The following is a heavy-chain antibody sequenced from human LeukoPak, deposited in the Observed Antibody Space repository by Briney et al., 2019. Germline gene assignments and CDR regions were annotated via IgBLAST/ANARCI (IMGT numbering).Heavy chain of an antibody. Sequence: SVKVSCKASGGTFSSYTISWVRQAPGQGLEWMGRVIPIFGTANYAQKFQGRVTITTDESTSTAYMELSSLRSEDTAVYYCARVGATGAFDYWGQGTLVTVSS. J-gene: IGHJ4*02. CDR1: GGTFSSYT. D-gene: IGHD1-26*01. CDR3: ARVGATGAFDY. CDR2: VIPIFGTA. V-gene: IGHV1-69*05.